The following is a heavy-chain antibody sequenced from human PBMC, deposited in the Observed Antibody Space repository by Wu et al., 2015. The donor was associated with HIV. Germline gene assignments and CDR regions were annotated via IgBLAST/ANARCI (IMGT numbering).Heavy chain of an antibody. Sequence: QVQLVQSGAEVKKPGASVKVSCKASGYIFSGHYMNWVRQAPGQGLEWMGWINPASGGTRYAEKFQGRVTMTSDTSTSTAYMELNSLRSDDTAVYYCARVRQDYYDTREFDAFDTWGQGTMVIVSS. CDR1: GYIFSGHY. J-gene: IGHJ3*02. D-gene: IGHD3-22*01. V-gene: IGHV1-2*02. CDR2: INPASGGT. CDR3: ARVRQDYYDTREFDAFDT.